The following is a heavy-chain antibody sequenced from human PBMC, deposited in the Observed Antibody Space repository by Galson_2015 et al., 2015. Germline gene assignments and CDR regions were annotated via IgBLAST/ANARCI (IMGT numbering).Heavy chain of an antibody. J-gene: IGHJ4*02. D-gene: IGHD4-17*01. CDR2: IWYDGSNK. Sequence: SLRLSCAASGFTFSSYGMHWVRQAPSKGLEWVAVIWYDGSNKYYADSVKGRFTISRDNSKNTLYLQMNSLRAEDTAVYYCARDTFGGDYVLDYWGQGTLVTVSS. CDR1: GFTFSSYG. CDR3: ARDTFGGDYVLDY. V-gene: IGHV3-33*01.